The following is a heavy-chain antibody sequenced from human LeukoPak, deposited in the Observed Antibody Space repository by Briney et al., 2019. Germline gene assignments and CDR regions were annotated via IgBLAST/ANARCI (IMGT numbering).Heavy chain of an antibody. Sequence: SVKVSCKASGYTFTSYDINWVRQAPGQGLEWMGGIIPIFGTANYAQKFQGRGTITADKSTSTAYMELSSLRSEDTAVYYCARATYGDYRFYYYYYYMDVWGKGTTVTVSS. D-gene: IGHD4-11*01. CDR2: IIPIFGTA. V-gene: IGHV1-69*06. J-gene: IGHJ6*03. CDR3: ARATYGDYRFYYYYYYMDV. CDR1: GYTFTSYD.